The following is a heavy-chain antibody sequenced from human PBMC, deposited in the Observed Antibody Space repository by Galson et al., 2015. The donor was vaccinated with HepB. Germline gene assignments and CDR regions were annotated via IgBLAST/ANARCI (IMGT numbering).Heavy chain of an antibody. Sequence: SLRLSCAASGFTFSSYGMHWVCQAPGKGLEWVAVISYDGSNKYYADSVKGRFTISRDNSKNTLYLQMNSLRAEDTAVYYCAKVQERDYGDFATPDYYYGMDVWGQGTTVTVSS. CDR2: ISYDGSNK. CDR3: AKVQERDYGDFATPDYYYGMDV. J-gene: IGHJ6*02. V-gene: IGHV3-30*18. CDR1: GFTFSSYG. D-gene: IGHD4-17*01.